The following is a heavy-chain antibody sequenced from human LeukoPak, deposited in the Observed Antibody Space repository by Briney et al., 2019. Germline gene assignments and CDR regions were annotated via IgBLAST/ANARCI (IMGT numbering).Heavy chain of an antibody. Sequence: GGSLRLSCAASGFTFSIYGMHWVRQAPGKGLEWVAFIRYDGSNKYYADSVKGRFTISRDNSKNTLYLQMNSLRAEDTAVYYCAKDQGAYYYDSSGDVFDYWGQGTLVTVSS. D-gene: IGHD3-22*01. J-gene: IGHJ4*02. CDR3: AKDQGAYYYDSSGDVFDY. CDR1: GFTFSIYG. V-gene: IGHV3-30*02. CDR2: IRYDGSNK.